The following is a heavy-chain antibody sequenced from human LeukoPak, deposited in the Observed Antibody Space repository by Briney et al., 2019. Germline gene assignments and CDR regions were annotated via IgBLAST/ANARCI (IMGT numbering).Heavy chain of an antibody. CDR3: TKGRGI. Sequence: PSETPPLTFAVYGGAFSGYYWGWVRQPPGKGLEWIGEINHSGRTNYNPSLKSRVTISVDTSKNQFSLKLTSVTAADTAVYYCTKGRGIWGQGTLVTVSS. CDR1: GGAFSGYY. CDR2: INHSGRT. V-gene: IGHV4-34*01. D-gene: IGHD3-10*01. J-gene: IGHJ4*02.